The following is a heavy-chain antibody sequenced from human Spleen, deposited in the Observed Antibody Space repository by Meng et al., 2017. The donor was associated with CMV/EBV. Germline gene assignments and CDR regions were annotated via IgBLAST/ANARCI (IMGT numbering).Heavy chain of an antibody. V-gene: IGHV3-30*04. CDR3: AKDMKMADYYYGMDV. Sequence: GGSLRLSCAASGVTLNYYAVHWVRQAPGKGLEWMAAISNDGTKKYYADSVKGRFTVSRDNSRKSLYLQMNSLRTEDTALYYCAKDMKMADYYYGMDVWGQGTTVTVSS. J-gene: IGHJ6*02. CDR2: ISNDGTKK. CDR1: GVTLNYYA. D-gene: IGHD5-24*01.